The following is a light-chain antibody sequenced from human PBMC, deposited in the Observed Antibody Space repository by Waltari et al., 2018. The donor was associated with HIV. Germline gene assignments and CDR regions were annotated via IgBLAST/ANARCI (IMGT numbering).Light chain of an antibody. CDR1: NSNLGSNL. J-gene: IGLJ3*02. Sequence: QSVLTQPPSASGTPGQRVTTSCSGSNSNLGSNLVNGYQHLPGRAPKLLVYSNNQRPSGVPDRFSGSKSGTSASLAISGLQSEDEADYYCAVWDDSLNGPVFGGGTKLTVL. V-gene: IGLV1-44*01. CDR2: SNN. CDR3: AVWDDSLNGPV.